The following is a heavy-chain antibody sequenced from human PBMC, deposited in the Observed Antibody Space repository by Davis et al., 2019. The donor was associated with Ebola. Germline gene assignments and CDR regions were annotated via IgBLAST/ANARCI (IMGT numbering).Heavy chain of an antibody. J-gene: IGHJ6*02. D-gene: IGHD3-3*01. V-gene: IGHV3-7*01. CDR2: IKQDGSEK. CDR3: ARDGGDDFWSGYGMDV. CDR1: GFTFSSYW. Sequence: PGGSLRLSCAASGFTFSSYWMSWVRQAPGKGLEWVANIKQDGSEKYYVDSVKGRFTISRDNAKNSLYLQMNSLRAEDTAVYYCARDGGDDFWSGYGMDVWGQGTTVTVSS.